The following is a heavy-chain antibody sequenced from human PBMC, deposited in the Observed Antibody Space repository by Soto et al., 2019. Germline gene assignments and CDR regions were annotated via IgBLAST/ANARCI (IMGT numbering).Heavy chain of an antibody. CDR3: ARSSGWYVWFDP. D-gene: IGHD6-13*01. CDR2: INAGNGNT. J-gene: IGHJ5*02. V-gene: IGHV1-3*05. Sequence: QVQLVQSGAEEKKPGASVKVSCKASGYTFTSYAMHWVRQAPGQRLEWMGWINAGNGNTKYSQKFQGRVTITRDTSASKAYMELSSLRSEDTAVYYCARSSGWYVWFDPWGQGTLVTVSS. CDR1: GYTFTSYA.